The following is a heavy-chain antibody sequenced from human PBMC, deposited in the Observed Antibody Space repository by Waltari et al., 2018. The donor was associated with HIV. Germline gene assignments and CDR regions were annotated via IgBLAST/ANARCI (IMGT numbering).Heavy chain of an antibody. V-gene: IGHV1-24*01. Sequence: QVQLVQSGAEVKKPGASVKVSCKVSGYTLTELSMHWVRQAPGNGLEWMGGFVPEDGETNYAQKFQGRGTVTEDTSTDTAYMELSSLRSEDTAVYYWATGARITGTKTRVHNWFDPWGQGTLVTVSS. J-gene: IGHJ5*02. CDR1: GYTLTELS. D-gene: IGHD1-20*01. CDR3: ATGARITGTKTRVHNWFDP. CDR2: FVPEDGET.